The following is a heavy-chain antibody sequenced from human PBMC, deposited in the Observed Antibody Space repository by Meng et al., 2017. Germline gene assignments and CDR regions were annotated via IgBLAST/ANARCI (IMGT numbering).Heavy chain of an antibody. D-gene: IGHD3-3*01. CDR3: TRPSKYYDFWSGYYPREYFQH. CDR1: GFTFSSYW. J-gene: IGHJ1*01. Sequence: GESLKISCAASGFTFSSYWMSWVRQAPGKGLEWVGFIRSKAYGGTTEYAASVKGRFTISRDDSKSIAYLQMNSLKTEDTAVYYCTRPSKYYDFWSGYYPREYFQHWGQGTLVTVSS. V-gene: IGHV3-49*04. CDR2: IRSKAYGGTT.